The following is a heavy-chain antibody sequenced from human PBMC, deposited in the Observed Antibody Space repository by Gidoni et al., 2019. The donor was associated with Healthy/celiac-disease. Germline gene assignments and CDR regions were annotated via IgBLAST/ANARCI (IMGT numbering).Heavy chain of an antibody. V-gene: IGHV3-7*02. J-gene: IGHJ5*02. CDR1: RFMFSSYW. D-gene: IGHD2-2*01. CDR3: AVAVVGPSEGWFDP. Sequence: EVQLVESGGGLVQPGWSLRLPCAASRFMFSSYWMSWVRQAPGKGREWVANIKEDGSENNYVASVKGRFTISRDNAKNSLYLQMNSLRAEDTAVYYCAVAVVGPSEGWFDPWGQGILVTVSS. CDR2: IKEDGSEN.